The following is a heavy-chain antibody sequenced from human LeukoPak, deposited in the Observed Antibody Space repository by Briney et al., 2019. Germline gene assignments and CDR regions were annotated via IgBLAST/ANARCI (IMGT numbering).Heavy chain of an antibody. CDR1: GYXFTGYY. V-gene: IGHV1-46*01. CDR3: ARVTTERPFDY. J-gene: IGHJ4*02. Sequence: ASVKVSCKASGYXFTGYYIHWVRQAPGQGLEWVGIINPDGGSTRYAQKFQGRVTMTRDTSTSTVYMELSSLRSEDTAVYYCARVTTERPFDYWGQGTLVTVSS. D-gene: IGHD4-11*01. CDR2: INPDGGST.